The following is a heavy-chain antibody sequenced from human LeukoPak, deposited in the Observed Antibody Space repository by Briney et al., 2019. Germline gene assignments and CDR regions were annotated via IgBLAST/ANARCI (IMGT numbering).Heavy chain of an antibody. Sequence: GGSLRLSCAASGFTFSSYAMGWVRQAPGKGLEWVSAITASGGNTYYADSVKGRFTISRDNSKNTLYLQVNSLRAEDTAVYYCAKGRGNGYGGYYFDYGGKEPLATVS. CDR3: AKGRGNGYGGYYFDY. CDR1: GFTFSSYA. J-gene: IGHJ4*02. D-gene: IGHD4/OR15-4a*01. CDR2: ITASGGNT. V-gene: IGHV3-23*01.